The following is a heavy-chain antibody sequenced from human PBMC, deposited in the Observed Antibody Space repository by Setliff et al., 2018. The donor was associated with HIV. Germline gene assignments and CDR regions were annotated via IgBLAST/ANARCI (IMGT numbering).Heavy chain of an antibody. CDR1: GGSFSEYN. CDR2: IDHSGNT. D-gene: IGHD2-21*02. J-gene: IGHJ4*02. V-gene: IGHV4-34*01. Sequence: SETLSLTCAVYGGSFSEYNWTWIRQTPGKGLEWIGEIDHSGNTNYHVSLKSRVTILVDSFKNQFSLKVTFVTAADTGLYYCARSHRARLLDYWGQGTLVTVSS. CDR3: ARSHRARLLDY.